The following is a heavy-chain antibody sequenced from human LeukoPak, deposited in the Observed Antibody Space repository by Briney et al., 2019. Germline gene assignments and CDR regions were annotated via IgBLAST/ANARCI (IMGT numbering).Heavy chain of an antibody. D-gene: IGHD2-15*01. CDR1: GFTFSSYV. V-gene: IGHV3-33*01. CDR3: ARELSPVVKYYFDF. CDR2: IWYDGSNK. J-gene: IGHJ4*02. Sequence: PGGSLSLSSAPSGFTFSSYVMHWVRQAPGKGLEWVAVIWYDGSNKYYADSVKGRFTISRDNSKNTVYLQMNSLRAEDTAVYYCARELSPVVKYYFDFWGQGTQVTVSS.